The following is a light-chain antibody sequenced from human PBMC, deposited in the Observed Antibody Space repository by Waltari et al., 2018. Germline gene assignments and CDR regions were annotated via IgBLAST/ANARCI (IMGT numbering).Light chain of an antibody. V-gene: IGKV3-20*01. CDR1: QTITGSR. CDR3: QQYDGSVVT. J-gene: IGKJ4*01. Sequence: EIVLTQSPGTLSVSPGERVTVSCRASQTITGSRLTWYHQKPGQAPRLLIYGASNRAPGIPDRFSGSGSGTDFTLTISRLEPEDSAVYYCQQYDGSVVTFGGGTKVEIK. CDR2: GAS.